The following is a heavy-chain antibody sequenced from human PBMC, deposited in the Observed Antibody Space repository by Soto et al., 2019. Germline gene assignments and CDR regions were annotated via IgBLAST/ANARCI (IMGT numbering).Heavy chain of an antibody. J-gene: IGHJ6*02. CDR3: VRDYVMDV. CDR2: ISTTSTYM. D-gene: IGHD3-10*02. CDR1: GFTFSGDA. V-gene: IGHV3-21*01. Sequence: GGSLRLSCAASGFTFSGDAMNWVRQAPGKGLEWVSSISTTSTYMYYADSVKGRFTISRDNANNSLHLQMNSLRAEGTAVYYCVRDYVMDVWGQGTTVTVSS.